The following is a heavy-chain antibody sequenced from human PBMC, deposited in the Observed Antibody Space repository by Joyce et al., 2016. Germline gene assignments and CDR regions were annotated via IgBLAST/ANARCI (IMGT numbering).Heavy chain of an antibody. D-gene: IGHD2-2*01. CDR2: ISPDGSKK. CDR3: ARSPSNSWHTFDS. CDR1: GFTFNRDA. Sequence: QVQLVESGGGVAQPGRSLRLSCAASGFTFNRDAMHWVRQSPGTGLEWVAVISPDGSKKFYSDSVKDRFIISSDNSNKMVFVQMNSLRVEDTGVYYCARSPSNSWHTFDSWGQGTLVSVSS. V-gene: IGHV3-30-3*01. J-gene: IGHJ4*02.